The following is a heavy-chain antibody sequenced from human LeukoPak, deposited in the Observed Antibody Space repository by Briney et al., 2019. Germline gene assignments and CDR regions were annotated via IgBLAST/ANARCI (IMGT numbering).Heavy chain of an antibody. CDR3: ARARKMPIYYFDY. V-gene: IGHV4-59*01. D-gene: IGHD5-24*01. CDR2: IYYSGST. J-gene: IGHJ4*02. CDR1: GGSISNYY. Sequence: PSETLSLTCTVSGGSISNYYWSWIRQPPGKGLEWIGYIYYSGSTNYNPSLKSRVTISVDPSKNQFSLKLSSVTAADTAVYYCARARKMPIYYFDYWGQGTLVTVSS.